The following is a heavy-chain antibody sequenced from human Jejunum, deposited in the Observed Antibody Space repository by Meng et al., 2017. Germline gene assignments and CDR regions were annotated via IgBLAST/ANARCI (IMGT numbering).Heavy chain of an antibody. CDR3: ARGHWALDS. D-gene: IGHD7-27*01. Sequence: QVHLGAAGGGLAKPGGTLRLSCAASGINFSDFYMSWVRQAPGKGLEWVSYINPSDTTTDYADSVKGRFTISRDHAKKSMYLQMNSLRVEDTAVYYCARGHWALDSWGQGTLVTVSS. J-gene: IGHJ4*02. CDR1: GINFSDFY. V-gene: IGHV3-11*01. CDR2: INPSDTTT.